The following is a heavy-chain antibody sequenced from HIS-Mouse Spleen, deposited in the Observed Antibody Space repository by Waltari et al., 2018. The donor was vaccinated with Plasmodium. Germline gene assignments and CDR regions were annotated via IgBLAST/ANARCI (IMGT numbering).Heavy chain of an antibody. CDR2: IKPNSGCT. CDR1: GSTFTGYY. CDR3: ARDGPGETSFDY. V-gene: IGHV1-2*02. J-gene: IGHJ4*02. D-gene: IGHD3-16*01. Sequence: QVQLVQSGAEVKKPGASVKVSCKASGSTFTGYYMHWVRQAPGQGLEWMGRIKPNSGCTNYAQKVQGRVTRTRDTSISTAYMELSRLRSDDTAVYYCARDGPGETSFDYWGQGTLVTVSS.